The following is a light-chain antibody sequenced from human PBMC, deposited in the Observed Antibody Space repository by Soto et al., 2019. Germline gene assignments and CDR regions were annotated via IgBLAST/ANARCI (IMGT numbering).Light chain of an antibody. CDR1: QSILSW. J-gene: IGKJ1*01. Sequence: DIQMTQSPSTLSASVGDRVTITCRASQSILSWLAWYQHKPGKAPKLLIYDDSSLESGVPSRFSGSRSGTEFTLTISSLQPDDIATYYCQQYDTYWTFGQGTKVEI. V-gene: IGKV1-5*01. CDR2: DDS. CDR3: QQYDTYWT.